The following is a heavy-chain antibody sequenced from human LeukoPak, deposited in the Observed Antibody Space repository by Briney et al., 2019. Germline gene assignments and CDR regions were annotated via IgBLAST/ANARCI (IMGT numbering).Heavy chain of an antibody. CDR1: GFSFSSHT. D-gene: IGHD6-13*01. J-gene: IGHJ4*02. CDR2: ISSTSTYI. Sequence: GGSLRLSCAASGFSFSSHTMNWVRQAPGRGLEWVSSISSTSTYIYYADSVKGGFTISRDNAKNSLYLQMNSLRADDTAVYYCARVAAAGTVADYWGQGTLVTVSS. CDR3: ARVAAAGTVADY. V-gene: IGHV3-21*01.